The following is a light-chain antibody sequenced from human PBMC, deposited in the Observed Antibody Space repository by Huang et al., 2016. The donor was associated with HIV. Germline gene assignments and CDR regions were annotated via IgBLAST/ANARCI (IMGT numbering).Light chain of an antibody. CDR1: QSIATW. Sequence: DIQMTQSPSTLSASVGDRVTITCRASQSIATWLAWYQQKEGRAPKLLMFQASSLESGVPSRFRGRGSGTEFTLTISSLQADDFATYFCQQYNSYPYTFGQGTKLEIK. V-gene: IGKV1-5*03. CDR3: QQYNSYPYT. J-gene: IGKJ2*01. CDR2: QAS.